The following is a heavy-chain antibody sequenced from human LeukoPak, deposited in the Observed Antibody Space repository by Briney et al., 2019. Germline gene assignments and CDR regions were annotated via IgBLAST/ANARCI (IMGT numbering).Heavy chain of an antibody. J-gene: IGHJ4*02. Sequence: VASVKVSCKASGYTFTNYGISWVRQAPGQGLEWMGWMNPNSGNTGYAQKFQGRVTITRNTSISTAYMELSSLRSEDTAVYYCARGNYYYDSSGYYPFDYWGQGTLVTVSS. CDR1: GYTFTNYG. D-gene: IGHD3-22*01. CDR2: MNPNSGNT. CDR3: ARGNYYYDSSGYYPFDY. V-gene: IGHV1-8*03.